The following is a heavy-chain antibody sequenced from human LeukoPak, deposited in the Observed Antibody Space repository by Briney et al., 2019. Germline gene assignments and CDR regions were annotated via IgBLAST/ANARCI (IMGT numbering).Heavy chain of an antibody. CDR1: GFSFSVSY. CDR2: IKSSDTST. J-gene: IGHJ3*02. CDR3: ARRGNMSSHAFDI. Sequence: GGSLRLSCAASGFSFSVSYMSCIRQAPGQGMEWLSYIKSSDTSTFYADSVKGRFTVSRDNAKNSLYLQMNSLRAEDTAVYYCARRGNMSSHAFDIWGQGTVVTVSS. D-gene: IGHD2/OR15-2a*01. V-gene: IGHV3-11*01.